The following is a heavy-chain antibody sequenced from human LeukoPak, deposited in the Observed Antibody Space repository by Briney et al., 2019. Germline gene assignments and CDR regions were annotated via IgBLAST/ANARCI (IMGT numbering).Heavy chain of an antibody. V-gene: IGHV4-59*01. Sequence: SETLSLTCTVSGGSISSYYWSWIRQRPGKGLEWSGYIYYSGSTNYNPSLKSRVTISVDTSKNQFSLKLSSVTAADTAVYYCARAKKGNAFDIWGQGTMVTVSS. J-gene: IGHJ3*02. CDR2: IYYSGST. CDR1: GGSISSYY. CDR3: ARAKKGNAFDI.